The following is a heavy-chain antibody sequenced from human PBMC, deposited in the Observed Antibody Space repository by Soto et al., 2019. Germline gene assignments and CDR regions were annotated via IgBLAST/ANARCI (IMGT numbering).Heavy chain of an antibody. CDR2: INPSGGST. CDR3: ARENWFLDSSGHYYGGCFDY. CDR1: GYTFTSYY. V-gene: IGHV1-46*03. D-gene: IGHD3-22*01. J-gene: IGHJ4*02. Sequence: ASVKVSCKASGYTFTSYYMHWVRQAPGQGLEWMGIINPSGGSTSYAQKFQGRVTMTRDTSTSTVYMELSSLRSEDTAVYYCARENWFLDSSGHYYGGCFDYWGRATLVTVSS.